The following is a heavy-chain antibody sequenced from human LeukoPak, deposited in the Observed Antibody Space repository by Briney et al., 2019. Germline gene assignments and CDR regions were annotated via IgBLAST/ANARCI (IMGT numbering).Heavy chain of an antibody. V-gene: IGHV4-34*01. CDR2: INHSGST. CDR3: ARGLWNYNWFDP. J-gene: IGHJ5*02. D-gene: IGHD1-7*01. Sequence: PETLSLTCAVYGGSFSGYYWSWIRQPPGKGLEWIGEINHSGSTNYNPSLKSRVTISVDTSKNQFSLKLSSVTAADTAVYYCARGLWNYNWFDPWGQGTLVTVSS. CDR1: GGSFSGYY.